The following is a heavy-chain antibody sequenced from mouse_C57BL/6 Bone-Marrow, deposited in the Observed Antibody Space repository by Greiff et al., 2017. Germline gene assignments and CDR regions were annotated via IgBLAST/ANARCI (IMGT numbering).Heavy chain of an antibody. CDR3: ARNGSQLRLPFAY. CDR2: IWSGGST. D-gene: IGHD3-2*02. V-gene: IGHV2-2*01. CDR1: GFSLTSYG. Sequence: QVQLKESGPGLVQPSQSLSITCTVSGFSLTSYGVHWVRQSPGKGLEWLGVIWSGGSTDYNAAFISRLSIRKDNSKSQVFFKMNSLQADDTAIYYWARNGSQLRLPFAYWGQGTLVTVSA. J-gene: IGHJ3*01.